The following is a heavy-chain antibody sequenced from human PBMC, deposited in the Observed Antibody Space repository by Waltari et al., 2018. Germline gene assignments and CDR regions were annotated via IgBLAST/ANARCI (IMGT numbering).Heavy chain of an antibody. CDR1: GASIRGYF. CDR2: IYFTGST. J-gene: IGHJ4*02. V-gene: IGHV4-59*01. Sequence: QLQLQESGPGLVKPSETLSLTCNVSGASIRGYFWNWIRQPPGKGLEWIASIYFTGSTNYHPSLQSRLTISIDGSKSQFSLGLRAVTAADTAVYYCARDDVNFDSVTAYGHFEYWGQGTLATVSS. CDR3: ARDDVNFDSVTAYGHFEY. D-gene: IGHD2-21*02.